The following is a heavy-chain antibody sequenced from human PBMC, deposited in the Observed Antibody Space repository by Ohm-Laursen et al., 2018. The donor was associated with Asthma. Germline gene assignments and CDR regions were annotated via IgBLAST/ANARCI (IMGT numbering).Heavy chain of an antibody. CDR1: GFTFSDYG. CDR2: ISSDGSNK. Sequence: SLRLSCAASGFTFSDYGMHWVRQAPGKGVEWVAIISSDGSNKFHAESVKDRITPSRDNSKNTLYLQMNSLRPDDTAVYYCARDVMEWYLPAFDFWGQGTLVTVSS. CDR3: ARDVMEWYLPAFDF. D-gene: IGHD3-3*01. V-gene: IGHV3-30*03. J-gene: IGHJ4*02.